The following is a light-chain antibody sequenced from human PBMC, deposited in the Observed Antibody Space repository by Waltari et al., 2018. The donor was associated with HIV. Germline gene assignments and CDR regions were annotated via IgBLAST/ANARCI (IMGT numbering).Light chain of an antibody. CDR2: DVT. J-gene: IGLJ3*02. V-gene: IGLV2-8*01. CDR3: SSYGGGNTVL. Sequence: QSALAPPPPASGAPGPSVPIPCNKTSSEVGRFKFVPWYQQPPGKAPKLMIYDVTKWPSGVPDRFSGSKSGNTASLTVSGLQAEDEADYYCSSYGGGNTVLFGGGTRLTVL. CDR1: SSEVGRFKF.